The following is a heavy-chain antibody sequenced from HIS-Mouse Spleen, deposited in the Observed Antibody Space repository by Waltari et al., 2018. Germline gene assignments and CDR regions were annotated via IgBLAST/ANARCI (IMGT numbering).Heavy chain of an antibody. V-gene: IGHV3-21*01. D-gene: IGHD3-9*01. Sequence: EVQLVESGGGLVKPGGSLRLSCAASGFTFSSYSMHWVRQAPGKGLEWVSAISSSSSYIYDADSVKGRFTITRDNAKNSLYLQMNSLRAEDTAVYYCASLYYDILTGYYRDYWGQGTLVTVSS. CDR3: ASLYYDILTGYYRDY. CDR1: GFTFSSYS. CDR2: ISSSSSYI. J-gene: IGHJ4*02.